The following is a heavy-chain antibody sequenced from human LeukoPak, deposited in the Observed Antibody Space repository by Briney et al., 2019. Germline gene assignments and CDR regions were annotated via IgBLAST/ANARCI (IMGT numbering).Heavy chain of an antibody. Sequence: SETLSLTCTVSGGSIRSSTYYWSWIRQPPGKGLEWIGYIYYSGSTNYNPSLKSRVTISVDTSKNQFSLRLSSVTAADTAVYYCARVTGYVMEDYFDYWGQGTLVTVSS. J-gene: IGHJ4*02. CDR1: GGSIRSSTYY. D-gene: IGHD6-13*01. CDR3: ARVTGYVMEDYFDY. CDR2: IYYSGST. V-gene: IGHV4-61*01.